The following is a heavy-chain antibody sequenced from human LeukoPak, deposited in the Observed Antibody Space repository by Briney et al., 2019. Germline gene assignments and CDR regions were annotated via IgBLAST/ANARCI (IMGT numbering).Heavy chain of an antibody. CDR2: IIPIFGTA. V-gene: IGHV1-69*05. Sequence: GSSVKVSXKASGGTFSSYAISWVRQAPGQGLEWMGGIIPIFGTANYAQKFQGSVTITTDESTSTAYMELSSLRSEDTAVYYCARDKWGGSDYYMDVWGKGATVTVSS. CDR1: GGTFSSYA. D-gene: IGHD7-27*01. J-gene: IGHJ6*03. CDR3: ARDKWGGSDYYMDV.